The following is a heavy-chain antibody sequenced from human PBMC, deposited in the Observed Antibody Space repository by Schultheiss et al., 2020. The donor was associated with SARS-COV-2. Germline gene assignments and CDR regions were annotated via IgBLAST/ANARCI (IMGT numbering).Heavy chain of an antibody. CDR1: GFTFSSYS. V-gene: IGHV3-48*04. CDR3: ARDYGGSYMDV. J-gene: IGHJ6*02. CDR2: ISSSGSTI. D-gene: IGHD4-23*01. Sequence: GGSLRLSCAASGFTFSSYSMNWVRQAPGKGLEWVSYISSSGSTIYYADSVKGRFTISRDNAKNSLYLQMNSLRAEDTAVYYCARDYGGSYMDVWGQGTTVTVSS.